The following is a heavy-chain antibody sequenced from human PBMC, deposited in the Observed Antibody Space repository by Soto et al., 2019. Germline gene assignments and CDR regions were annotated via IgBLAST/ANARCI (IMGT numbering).Heavy chain of an antibody. Sequence: QITLKESGPTLVKPTQTLTLTCTFSGFSLSTSGVGVGWIRQPPGKALEWLALIYSDDDKRYSPSLKSRLTITKDTSKNQVVLTMTNMDPVDTATYYCAHSRRLYDILTGQRVVRFDYWGQGTLVTVSS. CDR2: IYSDDDK. D-gene: IGHD3-9*01. CDR3: AHSRRLYDILTGQRVVRFDY. CDR1: GFSLSTSGVG. V-gene: IGHV2-5*02. J-gene: IGHJ4*02.